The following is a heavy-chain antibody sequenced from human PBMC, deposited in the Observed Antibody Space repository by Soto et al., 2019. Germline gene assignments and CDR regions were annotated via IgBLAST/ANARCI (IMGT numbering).Heavy chain of an antibody. J-gene: IGHJ4*02. D-gene: IGHD6-19*01. CDR1: GYTFTGYA. CDR2: INAGNGNT. V-gene: IGHV1-3*01. CDR3: ARAVAVAADFAY. Sequence: ASVKVSCKASGYTFTGYAMHWVRQAPGQRLEWMGWINAGNGNTKYSQKSQGRVTITRDTSASTAYMELSSLRSEDTAVYYCARAVAVAADFAYWGKGTLVTVAS.